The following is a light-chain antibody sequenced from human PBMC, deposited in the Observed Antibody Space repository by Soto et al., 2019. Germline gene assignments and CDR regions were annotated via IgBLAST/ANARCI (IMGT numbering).Light chain of an antibody. CDR2: DVS. J-gene: IGLJ2*01. Sequence: QSVLTQPASVSGSPGQSITISCTGTSSDVGGYNYVSWYQQHPGKAPKLMIYDVSNRPSGVSSRFSGSKSGNTASLTISGLQAEDEADYDCNSYTSSNTLHVLFGGGTKLTVL. CDR1: SSDVGGYNY. V-gene: IGLV2-14*01. CDR3: NSYTSSNTLHVL.